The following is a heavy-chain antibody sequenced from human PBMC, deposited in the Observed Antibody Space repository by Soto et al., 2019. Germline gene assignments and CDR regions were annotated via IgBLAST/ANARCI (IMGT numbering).Heavy chain of an antibody. CDR2: IYYSGST. J-gene: IGHJ5*02. CDR3: ARGYDILTGYSAPFDP. CDR1: GGSISSYY. D-gene: IGHD3-9*01. Sequence: SVTMSLTCTVAGGSISSYYWSWIRQPPGKGLEWIGYIYYSGSTNYNPSLKSRVTISVDTSKNQFSLKLSSVTAADTAVYYCARGYDILTGYSAPFDPWGQGTLVTVSS. V-gene: IGHV4-59*01.